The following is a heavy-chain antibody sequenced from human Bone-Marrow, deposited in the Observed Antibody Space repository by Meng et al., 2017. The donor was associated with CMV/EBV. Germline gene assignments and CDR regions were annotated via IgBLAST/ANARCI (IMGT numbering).Heavy chain of an antibody. J-gene: IGHJ3*02. V-gene: IGHV3-9*01. CDR1: GITFSSYW. CDR2: ITWNSGRL. Sequence: SWAASGITFSSYWMHWVRQAPGEGLEWVSGITWNSGRLVYADSVKGRFTISRDNAKNSLYLEMNSLRTGDTALYYCARDTKMRVGDAFDIWGQGTMVTVSS. CDR3: ARDTKMRVGDAFDI.